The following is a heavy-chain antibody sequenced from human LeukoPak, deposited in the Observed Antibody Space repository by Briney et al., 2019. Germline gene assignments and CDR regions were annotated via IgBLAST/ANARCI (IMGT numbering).Heavy chain of an antibody. CDR1: GYTFTGYY. CDR3: ARESSGWYPGDY. V-gene: IGHV1-2*02. CDR2: INPNTGGT. J-gene: IGHJ4*02. Sequence: GASVKVSCKASGYTFTGYYMHWVRQAPGQGLEWMGWINPNTGGTNYAQKFQGRVTMTRDTSISTAYMELSRLRSDDTAVYYCARESSGWYPGDYWGQGTLVTVSS. D-gene: IGHD6-19*01.